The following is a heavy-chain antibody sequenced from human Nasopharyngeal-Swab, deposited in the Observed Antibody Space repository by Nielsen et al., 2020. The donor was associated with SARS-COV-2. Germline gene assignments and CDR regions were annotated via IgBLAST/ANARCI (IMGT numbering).Heavy chain of an antibody. CDR1: GYTFTSYG. Sequence: ASVKVSCKASGYTFTSYGISWVRQAPGKGLEWMGGFDPEDGETIYAQKFQGRVTMTEDTSTDTAYMELSSLRSEDTAVYYCATTPAYSGSYEAGPATNGEFDYWGQGTLVTVSS. CDR2: FDPEDGET. D-gene: IGHD1-26*01. J-gene: IGHJ4*02. CDR3: ATTPAYSGSYEAGPATNGEFDY. V-gene: IGHV1-24*01.